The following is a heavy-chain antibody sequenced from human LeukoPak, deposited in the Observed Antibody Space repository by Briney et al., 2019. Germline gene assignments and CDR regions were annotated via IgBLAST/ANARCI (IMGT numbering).Heavy chain of an antibody. CDR3: ARERDGYTLGYFDL. CDR2: ISSSSSYT. V-gene: IGHV3-11*06. CDR1: GFTFSDYY. Sequence: GGSLRLSSAASGFTFSDYYMSWIRQAPGKGLEWGSYISSSSSYTNYADSVKVRFTISRDNARNSLYLQMTSLRAEDTAVYYCARERDGYTLGYFDLWGRGTLVPVSS. D-gene: IGHD5-24*01. J-gene: IGHJ2*01.